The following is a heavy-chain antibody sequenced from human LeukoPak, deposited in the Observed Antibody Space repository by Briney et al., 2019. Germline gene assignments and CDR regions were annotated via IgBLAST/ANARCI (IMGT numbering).Heavy chain of an antibody. J-gene: IGHJ4*02. CDR2: ISWDGGRT. D-gene: IGHD3-10*01. CDR3: AKDKFDGSGSYYFDY. Sequence: GESLKISCAASGFTFDDYAMHWVRQAPGKGLEWVSLISWDGGRTYYADSVKGRFTISRDNSKNSLYLQMNSLRAEDSALYYCAKDKFDGSGSYYFDYWGQGTLVTVSS. V-gene: IGHV3-43D*03. CDR1: GFTFDDYA.